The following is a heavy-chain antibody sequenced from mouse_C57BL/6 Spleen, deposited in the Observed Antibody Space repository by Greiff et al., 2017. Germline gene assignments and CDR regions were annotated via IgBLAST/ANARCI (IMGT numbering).Heavy chain of an antibody. Sequence: QVQLQQSGPELVKPGASVKISCKASGYAFSSSWMNWVKQRPGKGLEWIGRIYPGDGATNYNGKFKGKATLTADKSSSTAYMQLSSLTSEDSAVYFCARYYDYGWYFDVWGTGTTVTVSS. CDR3: ARYYDYGWYFDV. V-gene: IGHV1-82*01. J-gene: IGHJ1*03. D-gene: IGHD2-4*01. CDR2: IYPGDGAT. CDR1: GYAFSSSW.